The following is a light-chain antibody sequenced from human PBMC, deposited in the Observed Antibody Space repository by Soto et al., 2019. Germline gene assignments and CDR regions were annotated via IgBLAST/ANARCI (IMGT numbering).Light chain of an antibody. CDR3: QQYNSFPYT. J-gene: IGKJ2*01. Sequence: DIQMTQSTSTLSASVGDRVTITCRASQSLSSWLAWYQQKPGKAPNLLIYKASSLESGAPSRFSGSGSRAEFTLTISSLQPDDFATYYCQQYNSFPYTFGQGTKLEIK. CDR2: KAS. V-gene: IGKV1-5*03. CDR1: QSLSSW.